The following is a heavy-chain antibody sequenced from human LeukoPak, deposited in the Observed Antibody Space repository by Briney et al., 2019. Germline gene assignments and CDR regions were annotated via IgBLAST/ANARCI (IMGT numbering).Heavy chain of an antibody. Sequence: PGGSLRLSCAGSGFSFGPHAMSWVRQAPGKGLEWVSGIGGSDDSTHYADSVKGRFTISRDNSRQTLFLQMNSLRAEDTAVYYCAKDWYYYDSSGYFDYWGQGTLVTVSP. CDR3: AKDWYYYDSSGYFDY. J-gene: IGHJ4*02. CDR2: IGGSDDST. D-gene: IGHD3-22*01. V-gene: IGHV3-23*01. CDR1: GFSFGPHA.